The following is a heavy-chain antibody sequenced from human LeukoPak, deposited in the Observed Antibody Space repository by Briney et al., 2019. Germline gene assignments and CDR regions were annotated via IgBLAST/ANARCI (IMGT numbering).Heavy chain of an antibody. CDR2: ISSNGGST. CDR3: ARDRVLGYDSSGYHFDY. D-gene: IGHD3-22*01. J-gene: IGHJ4*02. Sequence: GGSLRLSCSASGFTFSSYAMHWVRQAPGKGLEYVSAISSNGGSTYYADSVKGRFTISRDNSKNTLYLQMNSLRAEDTAVYYCARDRVLGYDSSGYHFDYWGQGTLVTVSS. V-gene: IGHV3-64*04. CDR1: GFTFSSYA.